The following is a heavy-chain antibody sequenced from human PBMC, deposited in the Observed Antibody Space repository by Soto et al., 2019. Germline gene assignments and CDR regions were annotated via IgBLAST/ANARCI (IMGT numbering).Heavy chain of an antibody. Sequence: ASVKVSCKASGYTFTSYGISWVRQAPGQGLEWMGWISAYNGNTNYAQKLQGRVTMTTDTSTSTAYMELRSLRSDDTAVYYCARFYSSSSGDYYYYGMDVWGQGTTVTAP. J-gene: IGHJ6*02. D-gene: IGHD6-6*01. CDR3: ARFYSSSSGDYYYYGMDV. CDR2: ISAYNGNT. V-gene: IGHV1-18*01. CDR1: GYTFTSYG.